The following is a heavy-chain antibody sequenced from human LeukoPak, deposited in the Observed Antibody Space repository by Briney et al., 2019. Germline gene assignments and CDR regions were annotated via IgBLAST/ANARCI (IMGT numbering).Heavy chain of an antibody. V-gene: IGHV1-69*04. CDR3: ARGVAVAGLALLDV. D-gene: IGHD6-19*01. J-gene: IGHJ6*02. CDR2: IIPILGIA. CDR1: GGTFSSYA. Sequence: SVKVSCKASGGTFSSYAISWVRQAPGQGLEWMGRIIPILGIASYAQKFQGRVTMTRDTSTSTVYMELSSLRSEDTAVYYCARGVAVAGLALLDVWGQGTTVTVSS.